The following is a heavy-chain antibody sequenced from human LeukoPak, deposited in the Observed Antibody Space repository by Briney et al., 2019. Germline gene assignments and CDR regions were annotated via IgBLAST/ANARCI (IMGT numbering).Heavy chain of an antibody. CDR3: PRGDLKSDWFDA. CDR1: GGSISSDLYY. Sequence: SETLSLTCTVSGGSISSDLYYWNWIRQPAGKGLEWIGRFYNSGRTNFNPSLKSRVTISADTSKNQFSLKLRSVTAADTAVYYCPRGDLKSDWFDAWGQGTLVIVST. D-gene: IGHD3-3*01. V-gene: IGHV4-61*02. J-gene: IGHJ5*02. CDR2: FYNSGRT.